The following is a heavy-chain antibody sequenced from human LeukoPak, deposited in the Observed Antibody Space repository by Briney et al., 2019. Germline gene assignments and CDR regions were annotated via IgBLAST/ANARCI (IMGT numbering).Heavy chain of an antibody. V-gene: IGHV3-30*19. Sequence: GGSLRLSCAASGFTFSSYGMHWVRQAPGKGLEWVAVISCDGSNKYYADSVKGRFTISRDNSKNTLYLQMNSLRAEDTAVYYCARGPGGGEKDRRFDYWGQGTLVTVSS. CDR1: GFTFSSYG. CDR3: ARGPGGGEKDRRFDY. CDR2: ISCDGSNK. D-gene: IGHD3-16*01. J-gene: IGHJ4*02.